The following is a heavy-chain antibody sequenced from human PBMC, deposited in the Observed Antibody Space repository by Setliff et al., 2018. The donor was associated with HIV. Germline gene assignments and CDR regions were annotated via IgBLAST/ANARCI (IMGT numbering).Heavy chain of an antibody. CDR1: GFTFSDYY. D-gene: IGHD3-22*01. CDR2: ISTSGNTI. CDR3: ARTNQDYYDSSGYYYDY. V-gene: IGHV3-11*04. J-gene: IGHJ4*02. Sequence: PGESLTISCAASGFTFSDYYMTWIRQAPGKGLEWVSYISTSGNTIYYADSVKGRFTISRDNAKNSLYLQMNSLRAEDTAVYYCARTNQDYYDSSGYYYDYWGQGTLVTVSS.